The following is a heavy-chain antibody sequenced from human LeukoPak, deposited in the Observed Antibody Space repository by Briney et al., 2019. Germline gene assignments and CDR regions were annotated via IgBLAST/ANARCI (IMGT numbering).Heavy chain of an antibody. Sequence: KPSETLSLTCTVSGASTSAYYWSWIRQPPGKGLEWIGYSYSGGNANYNPSLKTRVTISIDTSENQFSLRLTSVTAADTAVYFCAHFKWGGGYYINAFAVWGQGTLVTISS. V-gene: IGHV4-59*01. CDR2: SYSGGNA. CDR3: AHFKWGGGYYINAFAV. J-gene: IGHJ3*01. D-gene: IGHD1-26*01. CDR1: GASTSAYY.